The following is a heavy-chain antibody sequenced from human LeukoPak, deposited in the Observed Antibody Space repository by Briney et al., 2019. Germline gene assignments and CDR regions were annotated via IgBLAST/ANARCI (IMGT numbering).Heavy chain of an antibody. J-gene: IGHJ4*02. CDR3: AKRVYSGSYHFDY. V-gene: IGHV3-23*01. D-gene: IGHD1-26*01. Sequence: GGSLRLSCAASGFTFTSYVMSWVRQAPGKGLEWVSVISGTGGSTYYADSVKGRFTISRDNSKNTLYLQMNSPRAEDTAVYYCAKRVYSGSYHFDYWGQGTLVTVSS. CDR1: GFTFTSYV. CDR2: ISGTGGST.